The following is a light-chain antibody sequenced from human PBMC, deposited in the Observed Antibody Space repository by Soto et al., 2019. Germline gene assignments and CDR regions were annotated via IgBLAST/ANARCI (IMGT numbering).Light chain of an antibody. CDR3: QQSYSTPRT. Sequence: DIQMTQSPSSLSASVGDRVTITCRASQSISSYLNWYQQKPGKAPKLLIYAASSLQSGVPSRFSGRGSGTDFTLSISSLQPEDFANYYCQQSYSTPRTFGQGTKVEIK. J-gene: IGKJ1*01. CDR2: AAS. CDR1: QSISSY. V-gene: IGKV1-39*01.